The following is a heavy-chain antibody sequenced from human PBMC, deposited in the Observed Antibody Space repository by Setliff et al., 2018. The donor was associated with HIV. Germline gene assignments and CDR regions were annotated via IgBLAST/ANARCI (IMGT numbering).Heavy chain of an antibody. Sequence: ETLSLTCTVSGGSISTYYWSWIRQPPGKGLEWTGSIYFTGSSDNNPSLKSRVTLSVDTSKHQFSLKLSSVTAADTAVYYCARVQMAYAAFDVWGQGTMVTVSS. D-gene: IGHD4-17*01. CDR3: ARVQMAYAAFDV. V-gene: IGHV4-59*01. CDR1: GGSISTYY. J-gene: IGHJ3*01. CDR2: IYFTGSS.